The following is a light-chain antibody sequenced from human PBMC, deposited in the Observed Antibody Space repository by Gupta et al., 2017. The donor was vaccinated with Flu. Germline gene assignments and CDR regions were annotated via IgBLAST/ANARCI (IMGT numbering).Light chain of an antibody. CDR2: DVS. Sequence: QSALTQPASVSGSPGQAINISCSGTSSDVSGYNFVSWYQHYPAKAPNLLISDVSSRPSGVSNLFSASKSANAASLTISGLQAEDEADYYCISYTNRSTFVFGTGTKVTVL. V-gene: IGLV2-14*01. J-gene: IGLJ1*01. CDR1: SSDVSGYNF. CDR3: ISYTNRSTFV.